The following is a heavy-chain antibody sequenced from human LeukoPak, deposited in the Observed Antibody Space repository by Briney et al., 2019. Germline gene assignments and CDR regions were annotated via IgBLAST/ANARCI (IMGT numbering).Heavy chain of an antibody. V-gene: IGHV4-4*07. J-gene: IGHJ6*03. D-gene: IGHD6-6*01. Sequence: SETLSLTCTVSGVSMNYYFWNWIRQPAGEGLQWIGRIHSSGTTNYNPSLKSRVTISVDTSKNQFSLKLSSVTAADTAVYYCVSSSSYYYYYMDVWGKGTTVTVSS. CDR1: GVSMNYYF. CDR3: VSSSSYYYYYMDV. CDR2: IHSSGTT.